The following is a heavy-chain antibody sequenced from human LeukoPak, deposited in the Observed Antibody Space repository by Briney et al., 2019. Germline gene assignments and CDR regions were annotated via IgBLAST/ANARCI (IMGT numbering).Heavy chain of an antibody. CDR2: INHSGST. D-gene: IGHD3-16*01. Sequence: SETLPLICAVYGGSFSGYYWSWIRQPPGKGLEWVGEINHSGSTNYNPSLKSRVTISVDTSKNQFSLKLSSVTAADTAVYYCARTAGWGGYYYYYMDVWGKGTTVTVSS. CDR3: ARTAGWGGYYYYYMDV. CDR1: GGSFSGYY. J-gene: IGHJ6*03. V-gene: IGHV4-34*01.